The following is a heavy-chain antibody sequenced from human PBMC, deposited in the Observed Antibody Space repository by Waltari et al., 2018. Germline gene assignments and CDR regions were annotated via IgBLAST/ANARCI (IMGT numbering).Heavy chain of an antibody. CDR2: VHYTGNP. CDR3: ARLFNHYIDV. J-gene: IGHJ6*03. CDR1: GGSISTNNFY. Sequence: QLQLQESGPGLGKSSETLSLIFIVSGGSISTNNFYWVWIRQTPGKGLEWIGSVHYTGNPYYNPPLKHRVTISVDSSKNEFSLRLRSVTASDTAVYYCARLFNHYIDVWGRGTAVTVSS. V-gene: IGHV4-39*01.